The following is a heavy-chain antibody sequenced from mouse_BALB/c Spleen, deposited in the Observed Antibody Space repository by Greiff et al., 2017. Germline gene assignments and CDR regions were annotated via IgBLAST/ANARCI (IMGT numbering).Heavy chain of an antibody. CDR1: GYTFTDYN. CDR3: ARGLWLRPYAMDY. Sequence: EVKLQESGPELVKPGASVKISCKASGYTFTDYNMHWVKQSHGKSLEWIGYIYPYNGGTGYNQKFKSKATLTVDNSSSTAYMELRSLTSEDSAVYYCARGLWLRPYAMDYWGQGTSVTVSS. V-gene: IGHV1S29*02. CDR2: IYPYNGGT. D-gene: IGHD2-2*01. J-gene: IGHJ4*01.